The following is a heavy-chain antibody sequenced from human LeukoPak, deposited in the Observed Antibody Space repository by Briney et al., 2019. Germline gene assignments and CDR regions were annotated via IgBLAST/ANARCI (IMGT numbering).Heavy chain of an antibody. CDR3: AREVAGYYHDSSGYYAPNSFDY. J-gene: IGHJ4*02. Sequence: SQTLSLTCAVSGDSVSSNSAAWNWIRQSPSRGLEWLGRTYYRSKWYNDYAVSVKSRITINPDTSKNQFSLQLNSVTPEDTAVYYCAREVAGYYHDSSGYYAPNSFDYWGQGTLVTVSS. CDR1: GDSVSSNSAA. CDR2: TYYRSKWYN. D-gene: IGHD3-22*01. V-gene: IGHV6-1*01.